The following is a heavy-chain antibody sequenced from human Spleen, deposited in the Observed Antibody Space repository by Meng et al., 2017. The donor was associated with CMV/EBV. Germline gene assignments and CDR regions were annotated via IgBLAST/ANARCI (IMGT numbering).Heavy chain of an antibody. CDR1: FSSYA. D-gene: IGHD3-22*01. Sequence: FSSYAISGVRQAPGQGLEWMGGIIPILGIANYAQEFQGRVTITADKSTSTAYMELSSLRSEDTAVYYCARASEGYYDSSGYYTYYFDYWGQGTLVTVSS. V-gene: IGHV1-69*10. J-gene: IGHJ4*02. CDR3: ARASEGYYDSSGYYTYYFDY. CDR2: IIPILGIA.